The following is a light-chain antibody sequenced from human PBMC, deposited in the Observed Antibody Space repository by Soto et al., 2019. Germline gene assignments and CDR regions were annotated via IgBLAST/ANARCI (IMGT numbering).Light chain of an antibody. Sequence: EIVLAQSAGTLSLSPGERATLSCRASQSVSNRYLAWYQQKPGQAPRLLISGASSRATGIPDRFSGSGSGTDFTLTISRLEPEDFAVYYCQQRSNWPITFGQGTRLEI. J-gene: IGKJ5*01. CDR1: QSVSNRY. CDR3: QQRSNWPIT. CDR2: GAS. V-gene: IGKV3D-20*02.